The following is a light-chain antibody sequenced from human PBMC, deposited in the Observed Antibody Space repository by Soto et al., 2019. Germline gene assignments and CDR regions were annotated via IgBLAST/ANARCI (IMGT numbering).Light chain of an antibody. CDR1: SSDVGGYNY. CDR2: DVS. J-gene: IGLJ2*01. CDR3: SSYTSSSTLV. V-gene: IGLV2-14*01. Sequence: QSALTQPASVSGSPGQSITISCTGTSSDVGGYNYVSWYQQHPGKAPKLMIYDVSNRPSGVSNRFSGSKSGNTASLTISGLQAEDEADYYCSSYTSSSTLVFGGGTNVTVL.